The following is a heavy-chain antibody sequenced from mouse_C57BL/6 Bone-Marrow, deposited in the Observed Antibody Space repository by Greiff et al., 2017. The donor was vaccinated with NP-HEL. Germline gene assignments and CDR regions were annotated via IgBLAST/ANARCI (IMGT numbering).Heavy chain of an antibody. CDR1: GYTFTSYW. CDR3: AREDYYYIGGFAY. J-gene: IGHJ3*01. CDR2: IDPSDSYT. V-gene: IGHV1-50*01. Sequence: VQLQQPGAELVKPGASVKLSCKASGYTFTSYWMQWVKQRPGQGLEWIGEIDPSDSYTNYNQKIKGKATLTVDTSSSTAYMQLSSLTSEDSAVYYCAREDYYYIGGFAYWGQGTLVTVSA. D-gene: IGHD1-1*01.